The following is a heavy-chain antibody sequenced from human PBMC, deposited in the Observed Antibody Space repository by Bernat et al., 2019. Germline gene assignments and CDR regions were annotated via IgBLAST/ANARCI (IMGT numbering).Heavy chain of an antibody. V-gene: IGHV3-7*03. J-gene: IGHJ5*02. Sequence: EVQLVESGGALVQPGGSLRLSCVGSGFSFSGIWMTWVRQAPGKGLEWVANIKQDGSVQHYVDSVKGRFIISRDNTKNSLFLHMNSLRVDDTAVYYCASGYGPETWGQGTLFTVSS. CDR2: IKQDGSVQ. CDR1: GFSFSGIW. D-gene: IGHD2-8*02. CDR3: ASGYGPET.